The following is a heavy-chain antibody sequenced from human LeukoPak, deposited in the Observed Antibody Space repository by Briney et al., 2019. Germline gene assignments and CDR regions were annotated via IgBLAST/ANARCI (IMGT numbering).Heavy chain of an antibody. J-gene: IGHJ4*02. Sequence: GASVTVSCTASGGTFSSYAISWVRQAPGQGLEWMGGIIPIFGTANYAQKFQGRVTITADESTSTAYIELSSLRSEDTAVYYCAREAAAGKIFDYWGQGTLVTVSS. D-gene: IGHD6-13*01. V-gene: IGHV1-69*01. CDR3: AREAAAGKIFDY. CDR2: IIPIFGTA. CDR1: GGTFSSYA.